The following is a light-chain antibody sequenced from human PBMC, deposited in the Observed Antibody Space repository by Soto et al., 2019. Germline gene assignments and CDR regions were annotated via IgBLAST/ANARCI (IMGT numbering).Light chain of an antibody. CDR1: QSVSSSY. J-gene: IGKJ1*01. CDR2: GAS. V-gene: IGKV3-20*01. Sequence: EIVLTQSPGTLSLSPGERANLPSRASQSVSSSYLAWYQQKPGQAPWLLFYGASSRATGIPDRFSGSGSGTDFTLTISRLEPEDFAVYYCQQYGSSPPWTFGQGTKVDIK. CDR3: QQYGSSPPWT.